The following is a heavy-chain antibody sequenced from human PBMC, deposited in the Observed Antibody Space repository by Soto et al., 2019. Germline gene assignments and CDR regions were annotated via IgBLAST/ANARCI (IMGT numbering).Heavy chain of an antibody. CDR2: ISYDGGNK. D-gene: IGHD6-13*01. V-gene: IGHV3-30-3*01. J-gene: IGHJ4*02. Sequence: GGSLRLSCAASGFTFSSYAIHWVRQAPGKGLEWVAVISYDGGNKYYADSVKGRFTISRDNSKNTLYLQMNSLRAEDTAVYYCARSERVNSSPDYCGQGTLVTVSS. CDR3: ARSERVNSSPDY. CDR1: GFTFSSYA.